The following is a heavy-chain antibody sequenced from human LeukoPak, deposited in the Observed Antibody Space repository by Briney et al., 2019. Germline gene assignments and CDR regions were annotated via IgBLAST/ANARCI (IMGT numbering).Heavy chain of an antibody. J-gene: IGHJ6*02. CDR2: IYYSGST. D-gene: IGHD3-10*01. V-gene: IGHV4-59*01. CDR3: ARDFMVRGVITDYGMDV. Sequence: SETLSLTCTVSGGSIRSYYWSWIRQPPGKGLEWIGYIYYSGSTNYNPSLKSRVTISVDTSKNQFSLKLSSVTAADTAVYYCARDFMVRGVITDYGMDVWGQGTTVTVSS. CDR1: GGSIRSYY.